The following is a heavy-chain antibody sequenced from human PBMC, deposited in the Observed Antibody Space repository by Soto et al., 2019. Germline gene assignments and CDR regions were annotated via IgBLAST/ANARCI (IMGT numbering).Heavy chain of an antibody. CDR3: ARFLWFGESRYYFGC. Sequence: SETLSLTCTVSGGSISSYYWSWIRQPPGKGLEWIGYIYYSGSTNYNPSLKSRVTISVDTSKNQFSLKLSSVTAADTAVYYCARFLWFGESRYYFGCWGQGTLVTVSS. CDR2: IYYSGST. J-gene: IGHJ4*02. V-gene: IGHV4-59*01. CDR1: GGSISSYY. D-gene: IGHD3-10*01.